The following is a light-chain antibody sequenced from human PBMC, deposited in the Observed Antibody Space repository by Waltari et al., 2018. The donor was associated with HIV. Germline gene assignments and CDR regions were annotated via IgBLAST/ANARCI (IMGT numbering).Light chain of an antibody. CDR2: ANI. Sequence: QSVLTQPPSVSGAPGQRVTISCTGNSSNIGAGYDVHWYQQLPGTAPKLLIYANINRPSGVPDRFSGSKSGYSASLAITGLQAEDEAHYYCQSFDSSLTTSGVIFGGGTKLTVL. V-gene: IGLV1-40*01. CDR1: SSNIGAGYD. CDR3: QSFDSSLTTSGVI. J-gene: IGLJ2*01.